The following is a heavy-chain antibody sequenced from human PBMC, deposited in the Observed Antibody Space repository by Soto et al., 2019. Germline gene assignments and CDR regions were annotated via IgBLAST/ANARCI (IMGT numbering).Heavy chain of an antibody. V-gene: IGHV3-30*18. D-gene: IGHD3-3*01. CDR1: GFTFSGYG. CDR2: ISYHGRNK. CDR3: VKDGSLEVPDVPLEEYYFDH. J-gene: IGHJ4*02. Sequence: QVQLVGSGGGVVQPGKSLRLSCAASGFTFSGYGMHWVRQAPGKGLEWVAVISYHGRNKYYVDSVKGRFTISRDDSKNTLYLQMDSVRAEDTAVYYCVKDGSLEVPDVPLEEYYFDHWGQGTLVTVSS.